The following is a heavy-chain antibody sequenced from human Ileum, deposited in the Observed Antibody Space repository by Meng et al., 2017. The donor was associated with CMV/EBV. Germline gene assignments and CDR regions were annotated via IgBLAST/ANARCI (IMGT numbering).Heavy chain of an antibody. CDR1: GFTFSKSW. Sequence: ARLVESVGGVVQPGGSLRLSCVVSGFTFSKSWMHWVRQAPGKGLEWVSYTDGGRTAYADSVEGRFTISRDNAENTLYLQMNSLRADDTAVYYCAADIMSVGGTFDFWGQGALVTVSS. CDR2: YTDGGRT. V-gene: IGHV3-74*01. J-gene: IGHJ4*02. D-gene: IGHD6-19*01. CDR3: AADIMSVGGTFDF.